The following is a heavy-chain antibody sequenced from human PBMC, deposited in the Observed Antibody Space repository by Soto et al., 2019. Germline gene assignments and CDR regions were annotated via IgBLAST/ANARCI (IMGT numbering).Heavy chain of an antibody. Sequence: ASVKVSCKASGYTFTSYGISWVRQAPGQGLEWMGWISAYNGNTNYAQKLQGRVTMTTDTSTSTAYMELRSLRSDDTAVYYCARDLAAATILVVVTTDFDYWGQGTLVTVSS. D-gene: IGHD3-22*01. CDR1: GYTFTSYG. J-gene: IGHJ4*02. CDR3: ARDLAAATILVVVTTDFDY. CDR2: ISAYNGNT. V-gene: IGHV1-18*01.